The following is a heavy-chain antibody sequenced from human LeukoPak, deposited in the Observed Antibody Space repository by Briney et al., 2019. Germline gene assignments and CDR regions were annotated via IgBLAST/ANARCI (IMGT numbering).Heavy chain of an antibody. CDR1: GFTFSNYG. CDR2: ISHDGNNN. D-gene: IGHD2-15*01. Sequence: GGSLRLSCAASGFTFSNYGMHWVRQAPGKGLEWVVVISHDGNNNNYADSVKGRFTISRDNSKNMLYLQMNSLRPEDTAVYYCAKVRVGTAHFDYWGQGTLVTVSS. CDR3: AKVRVGTAHFDY. J-gene: IGHJ4*02. V-gene: IGHV3-30*18.